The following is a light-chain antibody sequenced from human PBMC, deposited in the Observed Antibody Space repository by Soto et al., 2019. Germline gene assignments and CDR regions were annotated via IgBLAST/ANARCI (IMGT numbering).Light chain of an antibody. V-gene: IGLV2-11*01. J-gene: IGLJ1*01. CDR2: DVT. Sequence: QSALTQPRSVSGSPGQSVTISCTGSSNNIGGYDYVSWYQQNPGTAPKLIIYDVTKRPSGVPGRFSGSKSGITASLTISGLQAEDEADYYCCSYAGSYTFVFGTGTKVTVL. CDR3: CSYAGSYTFV. CDR1: SNNIGGYDY.